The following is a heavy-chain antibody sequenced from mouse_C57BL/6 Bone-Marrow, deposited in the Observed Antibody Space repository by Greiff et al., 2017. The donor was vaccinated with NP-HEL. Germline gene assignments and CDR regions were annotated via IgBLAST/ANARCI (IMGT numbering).Heavy chain of an antibody. D-gene: IGHD1-1*01. CDR1: GYTFTNYW. CDR3: VRSHYYGSSYGYFDV. CDR2: IYPGGGYT. J-gene: IGHJ1*03. Sequence: QVQLQQSGAELVRPGTSVKMSCKASGYTFTNYWIGWAKQRPGHGLEWIGDIYPGGGYTNYNEKFKGKATLTADKSSSTAYMQFSSLTSEDSAIYYCVRSHYYGSSYGYFDVWGTGTTVTVSS. V-gene: IGHV1-63*01.